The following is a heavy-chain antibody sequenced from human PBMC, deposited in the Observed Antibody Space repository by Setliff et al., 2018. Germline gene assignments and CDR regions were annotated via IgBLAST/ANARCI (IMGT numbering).Heavy chain of an antibody. J-gene: IGHJ4*02. CDR3: ARYDSYGDKYYFDY. D-gene: IGHD4-17*01. Sequence: ASVKVSCKASGYTFTSYAMHWVRQAPGQSREWIGWINAGNGNTKYSQKFQGRVTITRDTSASTAYMELSSLRSEDTAVYYCARYDSYGDKYYFDYWGQGTLVTVSS. CDR1: GYTFTSYA. CDR2: INAGNGNT. V-gene: IGHV1-3*01.